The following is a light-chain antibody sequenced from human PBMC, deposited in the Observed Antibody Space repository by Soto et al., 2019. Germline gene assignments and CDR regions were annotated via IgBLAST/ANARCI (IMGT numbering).Light chain of an antibody. CDR3: QQYYSTPPYT. J-gene: IGKJ2*01. V-gene: IGKV4-1*01. CDR1: QSVLYSSHNKNY. Sequence: DIVMTQSPDSLAVSLGERATINCKSSQSVLYSSHNKNYLAWYHQKPGQPPKLLIYWASTRESGVPDRFSGSWSGTDFTLTISSLQAEDVAVYYCQQYYSTPPYTFGQGTKLEIK. CDR2: WAS.